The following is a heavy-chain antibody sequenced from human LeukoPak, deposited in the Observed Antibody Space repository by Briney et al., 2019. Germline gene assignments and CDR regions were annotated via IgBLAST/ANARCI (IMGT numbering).Heavy chain of an antibody. CDR2: IYSGGST. Sequence: AGSLSLYCAASGFTVSSNYMSWVRQAPGKGPEWVSVIYSGGSTYYADSVKGRFTISRDNSKNTLYLQMNSLRAEDTAVYYCAREGYCSGGSCEYWGQGTLVTVSS. D-gene: IGHD2-15*01. J-gene: IGHJ4*02. CDR3: AREGYCSGGSCEY. V-gene: IGHV3-53*01. CDR1: GFTVSSNY.